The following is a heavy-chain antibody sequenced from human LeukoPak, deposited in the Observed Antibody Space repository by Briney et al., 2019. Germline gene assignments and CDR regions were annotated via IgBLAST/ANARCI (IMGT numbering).Heavy chain of an antibody. CDR1: GFIFSNYA. Sequence: GGSLRLSCAAAGFIFSNYAMTWVRQDPGKGLEWVSSISGSGLSTYYADSVKGRFTISRDNSKNTLYLQLNSLRVEDTAIYYCAKGQELDDGVFDSWGQGTLVTVSS. J-gene: IGHJ4*02. V-gene: IGHV3-23*01. D-gene: IGHD1-1*01. CDR2: ISGSGLST. CDR3: AKGQELDDGVFDS.